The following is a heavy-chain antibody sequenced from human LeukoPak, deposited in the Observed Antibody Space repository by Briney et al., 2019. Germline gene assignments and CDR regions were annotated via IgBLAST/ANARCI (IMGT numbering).Heavy chain of an antibody. D-gene: IGHD6-13*01. Sequence: GGSLRLSCAASGFTFSSYSMNWVRQAPGKGLEWVSSISSSSSYIYYADSVKGRFTISRDNAKNSLYLQMNSLRADDTAIYYCARVRSYSNSYYDFDPWGQGTLVTVSS. CDR3: ARVRSYSNSYYDFDP. J-gene: IGHJ5*02. CDR1: GFTFSSYS. CDR2: ISSSSSYI. V-gene: IGHV3-21*01.